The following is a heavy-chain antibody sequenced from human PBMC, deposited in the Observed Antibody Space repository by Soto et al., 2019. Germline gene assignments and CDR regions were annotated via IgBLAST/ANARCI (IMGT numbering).Heavy chain of an antibody. D-gene: IGHD6-19*01. V-gene: IGHV4-34*01. J-gene: IGHJ4*02. CDR1: GGSFSGYY. Sequence: SETLSLTCAVYGGSFSGYYWSWIRQPPGKGLEWIGEINHSGSTNYNPSLKSRVTIYVDRSRNQFSLKLSYVTAADTAVYYCARWSGPSIAVAEYYFDYWGQGTLVTVSS. CDR2: INHSGST. CDR3: ARWSGPSIAVAEYYFDY.